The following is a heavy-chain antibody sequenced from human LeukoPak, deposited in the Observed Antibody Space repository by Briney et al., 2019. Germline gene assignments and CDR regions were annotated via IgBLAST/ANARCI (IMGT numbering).Heavy chain of an antibody. CDR3: ARPNITSYYDSRGYDAFDV. D-gene: IGHD3-22*01. CDR2: IYPDDSDT. CDR1: GYRFNAYW. Sequence: GESLKISCKGSGYRFNAYWIAWVRQMPGKGLEWMGIIYPDDSDTRYSPSFQGQVTISADKSVRTAYLQWSSLKASDTAMYYCARPNITSYYDSRGYDAFDVWGQRTMVTVFS. V-gene: IGHV5-51*01. J-gene: IGHJ3*01.